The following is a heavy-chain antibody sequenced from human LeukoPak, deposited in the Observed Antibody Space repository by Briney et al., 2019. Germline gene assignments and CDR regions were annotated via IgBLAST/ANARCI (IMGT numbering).Heavy chain of an antibody. V-gene: IGHV3-9*03. J-gene: IGHJ4*02. CDR3: AKDSGYSSSSPGSFDY. CDR2: ISWNSGNI. CDR1: GFTFNDYA. Sequence: GGSLRLSCAASGFTFNDYAMHWVRQAPGKGLEWVSGISWNSGNIDYADSVKGRFTISRDNAKNSLYLQMNSLRAEDMALYYCAKDSGYSSSSPGSFDYWGQGTLVTVSS. D-gene: IGHD6-6*01.